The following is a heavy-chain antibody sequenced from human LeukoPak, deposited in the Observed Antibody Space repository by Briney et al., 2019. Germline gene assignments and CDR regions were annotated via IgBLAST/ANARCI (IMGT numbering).Heavy chain of an antibody. CDR1: GFTFSNG. D-gene: IGHD5-24*01. CDR3: ARRWLQSYAFDI. CDR2: ISIGSNYI. Sequence: GGSLRLSCAASGFTFSNGMNWVRQAPGKGLEWVSSISIGSNYIYYGDSVKGRFTISRDNAKKSLYLQMNSLRAEDTAVYYCARRWLQSYAFDIWGQGTMVTVSS. V-gene: IGHV3-21*01. J-gene: IGHJ3*02.